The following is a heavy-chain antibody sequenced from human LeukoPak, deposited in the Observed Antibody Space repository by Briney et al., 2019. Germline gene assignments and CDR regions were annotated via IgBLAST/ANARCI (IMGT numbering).Heavy chain of an antibody. CDR1: GFTFSSYG. D-gene: IGHD3-22*01. J-gene: IGHJ4*02. Sequence: GGSLRLSCAASGFTFSSYGMHWVRQAPGKGLEWVAVISYDGSNKYYADSVKGRFTISRDNSKNTLYLQMNSLRAEDTAVYYCAKGEYYYDTSAPFDYWGQGTLVTVSS. CDR3: AKGEYYYDTSAPFDY. V-gene: IGHV3-30*18. CDR2: ISYDGSNK.